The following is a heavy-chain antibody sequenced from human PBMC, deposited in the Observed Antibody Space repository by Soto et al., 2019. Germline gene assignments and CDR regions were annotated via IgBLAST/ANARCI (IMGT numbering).Heavy chain of an antibody. V-gene: IGHV4-34*01. Sequence: QVQLQQWGAGLLKPSETLSLTCAVYGGSFSGYYWSWIRQPPGKGLEWIGEINHSGSTNYNPSLKSRVTISVDTSKNQFSLKLSSVTAADTAVYYCALCGGGISGGRWFDPWGQGTLVTVSS. CDR2: INHSGST. CDR1: GGSFSGYY. CDR3: ALCGGGISGGRWFDP. D-gene: IGHD3-16*01. J-gene: IGHJ5*02.